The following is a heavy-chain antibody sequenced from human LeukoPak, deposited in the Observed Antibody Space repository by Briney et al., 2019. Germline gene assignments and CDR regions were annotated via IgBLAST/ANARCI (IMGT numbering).Heavy chain of an antibody. J-gene: IGHJ4*02. D-gene: IGHD2/OR15-2a*01. V-gene: IGHV3-30*18. CDR2: ISYDGSRK. CDR1: GFPFSSFG. CDR3: AKDGTSYYYIYY. Sequence: PGRSLRLSCAASGFPFSSFGMHWVRQAPGKGLEWVSVISYDGSRKYYADSVRGRFTVSRDDSKNTLYLQMNSLRGDDTAVYYCAKDGTSYYYIYYWGQGTLVTVSS.